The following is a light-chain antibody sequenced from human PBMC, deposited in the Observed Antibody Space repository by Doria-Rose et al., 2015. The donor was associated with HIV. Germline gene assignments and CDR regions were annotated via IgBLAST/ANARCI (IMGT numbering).Light chain of an antibody. CDR1: QSFSSTY. J-gene: IGKJ1*01. CDR2: DGS. CDR3: HQYGTSWT. Sequence: EIVLTQSPGTLSLSPGERATLSRRASQSFSSTYLAWYQQKPGQAPSLLIYDGSTRATDIPDRFSASGSGTDFTLTINRLEPEDFALYYCHQYGTSWTFGQGTKVEI. V-gene: IGKV3-20*01.